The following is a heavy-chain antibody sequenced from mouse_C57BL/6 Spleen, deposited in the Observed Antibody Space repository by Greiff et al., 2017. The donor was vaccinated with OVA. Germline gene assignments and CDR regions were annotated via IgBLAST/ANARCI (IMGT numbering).Heavy chain of an antibody. V-gene: IGHV14-4*01. D-gene: IGHD4-1*02. J-gene: IGHJ4*01. CDR3: TTSNSYAMEY. CDR1: GFNIKDDY. Sequence: EVQLQQSGAELVRPGASVKLSCTASGFNIKDDYMHWVKQRPEQGLEWIGWIDPENGDTEYASKFQGKATITADTSSNTAYLQLSSLTSEDTAVYYCTTSNSYAMEYWGQGASVTVSS. CDR2: IDPENGDT.